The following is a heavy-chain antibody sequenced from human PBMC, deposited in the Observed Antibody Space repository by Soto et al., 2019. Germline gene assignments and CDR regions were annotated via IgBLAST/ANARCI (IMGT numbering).Heavy chain of an antibody. V-gene: IGHV1-3*01. D-gene: IGHD6-13*01. J-gene: IGHJ5*01. Sequence: NFQDRVTITRDTSATTAYMELSSLRSEDTAVYYCARAGGYSSNWYGYWGQGTLVTVSS. CDR3: ARAGGYSSNWYGY.